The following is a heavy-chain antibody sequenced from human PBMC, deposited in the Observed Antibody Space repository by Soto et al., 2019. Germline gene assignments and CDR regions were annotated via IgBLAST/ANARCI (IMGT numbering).Heavy chain of an antibody. D-gene: IGHD1-26*01. J-gene: IGHJ4*02. CDR2: ISGSGVAK. CDR3: AKDRSPGAITWNVY. V-gene: IGHV3-23*01. CDR1: GFTFSSSA. Sequence: DVQLLESVGALVQPGGSLRLSCVASGFTFSSSAMNWVRQAPGKGLEWVSTISGSGVAKYYADSVKGRFTISRDNSNNTVSLQMNSLRAEDAAVYYCAKDRSPGAITWNVYWGQGTLVTVSS.